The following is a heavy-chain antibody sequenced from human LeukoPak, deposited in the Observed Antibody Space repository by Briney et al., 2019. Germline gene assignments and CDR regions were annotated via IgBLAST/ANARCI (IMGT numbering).Heavy chain of an antibody. Sequence: ASVKVSCQASGYTFTGYYMHWVRQAPGQGLEWMGWINPNSGDTNYAQRFQGRVTMTRDTSINTAYMELTRLTSDDTAVYYCARVYSIRSFDYWGQGTLVTVSS. CDR2: INPNSGDT. D-gene: IGHD2-15*01. V-gene: IGHV1-2*02. CDR3: ARVYSIRSFDY. CDR1: GYTFTGYY. J-gene: IGHJ4*02.